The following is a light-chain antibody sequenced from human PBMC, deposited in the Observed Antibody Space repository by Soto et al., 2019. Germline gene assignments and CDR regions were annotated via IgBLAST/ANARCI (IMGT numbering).Light chain of an antibody. CDR1: QSVGSN. CDR2: HAS. CDR3: HQYNNWPPGT. J-gene: IGKJ1*01. V-gene: IGKV3-15*01. Sequence: EIVMTQSPATLSVSPGERATLSCRASQSVGSNLAWYQQKPGQAPRLLIYHASTRAAGSPARFSGSGSGTEFTLTIRSLQSEDFAVYYCHQYNNWPPGTFGQGTKVEIK.